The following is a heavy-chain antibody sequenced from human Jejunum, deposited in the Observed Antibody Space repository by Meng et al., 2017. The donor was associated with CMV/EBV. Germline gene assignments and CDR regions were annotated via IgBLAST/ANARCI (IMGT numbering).Heavy chain of an antibody. V-gene: IGHV3-48*03. J-gene: IGHJ4*02. Sequence: FTFGRHDMNWLRQSPGGRLEWVSYITRSGNTIYYADSVKGRFTISRDNAKNSLYLQMNDLRVDDTGIYYCAREVLSGWSVGHFDSWGPGTLVTVSS. CDR1: FTFGRHD. CDR2: ITRSGNTI. D-gene: IGHD6-19*01. CDR3: AREVLSGWSVGHFDS.